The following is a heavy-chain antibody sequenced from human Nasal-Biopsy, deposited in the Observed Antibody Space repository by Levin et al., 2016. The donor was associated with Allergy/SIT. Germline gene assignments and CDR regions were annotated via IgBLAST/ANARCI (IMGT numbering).Heavy chain of an antibody. CDR2: INAGVGST. CDR3: ARSLTPTSGWQGNFDY. Sequence: ASVKVSCKASGYTFSTYSMHWVRQAPGQRPEWMGWINAGVGSTRYEQKFQGRVTFTRDTSASTVYMELSNLRSEDTAVYYCARSLTPTSGWQGNFDYWGQGTLVTVSS. V-gene: IGHV1-3*01. J-gene: IGHJ4*02. CDR1: GYTFSTYS. D-gene: IGHD6-19*01.